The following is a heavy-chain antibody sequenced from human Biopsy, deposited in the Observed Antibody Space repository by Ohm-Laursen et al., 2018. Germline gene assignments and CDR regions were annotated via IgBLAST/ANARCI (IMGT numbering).Heavy chain of an antibody. CDR1: GGSIGGSGDY. Sequence: GTLFLTCTVSGGSIGGSGDYWSWIRQPPGKGLEWIGYISDTGTTNYNPSLRGRVAMSVDTSKNQFSLQLTSVTAADTAMYYCARMDCSGGSCHYYSYGMDVWGQGTTVTVSS. V-gene: IGHV4-61*08. D-gene: IGHD2-15*01. CDR2: ISDTGTT. CDR3: ARMDCSGGSCHYYSYGMDV. J-gene: IGHJ6*02.